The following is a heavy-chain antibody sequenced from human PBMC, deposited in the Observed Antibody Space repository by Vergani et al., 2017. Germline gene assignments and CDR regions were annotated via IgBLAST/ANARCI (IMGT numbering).Heavy chain of an antibody. CDR2: INHSGST. D-gene: IGHD3-3*01. Sequence: QVQLQQWGAGLLKPSETLSLTCAVYGGSFSGYCWSWIRQPPGKGLEWIGGINHSGSTNYNPSLKSRVTLSVDTSKNPFSRKLSSVTAADTAVYYCARVQELYDFWSGYRVRYYYYMDGGGKGTTVTVSS. J-gene: IGHJ6*03. CDR1: GGSFSGYC. V-gene: IGHV4-34*01. CDR3: ARVQELYDFWSGYRVRYYYYMDG.